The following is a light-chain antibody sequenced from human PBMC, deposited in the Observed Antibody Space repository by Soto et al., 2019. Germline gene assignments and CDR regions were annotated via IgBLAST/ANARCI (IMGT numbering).Light chain of an antibody. V-gene: IGKV3-11*01. Sequence: IVLTQSPATLSLSPGERATLSCRASQNIRNYLAWYQQRPGQAPRLLIYDASNRATGIPARFSGSASGTDFTLTISSLEPEDFAVYYCQQRSNWPWTFGQGTKVEIK. J-gene: IGKJ1*01. CDR2: DAS. CDR3: QQRSNWPWT. CDR1: QNIRNY.